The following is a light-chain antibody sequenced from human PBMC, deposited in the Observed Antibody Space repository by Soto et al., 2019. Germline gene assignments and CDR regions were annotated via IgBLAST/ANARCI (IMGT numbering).Light chain of an antibody. CDR1: PAIASF. CDR3: QQSHTPPLT. CDR2: GAS. V-gene: IGKV1-9*01. J-gene: IGKJ4*01. Sequence: IQLTQSPSSLSASVGDRVTITCRASPAIASFLAWYQQKPGTAPKLLIYGASTLQSGVPSRFSGSRSGTDYTLTIASLQPEDFATYFCQQSHTPPLTFGGGTKVDIK.